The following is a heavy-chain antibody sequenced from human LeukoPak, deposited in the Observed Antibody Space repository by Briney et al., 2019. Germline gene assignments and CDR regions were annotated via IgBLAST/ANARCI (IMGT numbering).Heavy chain of an antibody. CDR1: GYTFTSYY. Sequence: ASVKVSCKASGYTFTSYYMHWVRQAPGQGLEWMGIINPSGGSTSYAQKFQGRVTMTRDTSTSTVYMELSSLRSEDTAVYYCARASAMVRGEPDAFDIWGQGTMVTVSS. CDR3: ARASAMVRGEPDAFDI. J-gene: IGHJ3*02. CDR2: INPSGGST. D-gene: IGHD3-10*01. V-gene: IGHV1-46*01.